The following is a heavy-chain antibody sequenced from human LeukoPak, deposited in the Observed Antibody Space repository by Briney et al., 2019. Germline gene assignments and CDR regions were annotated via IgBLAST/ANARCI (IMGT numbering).Heavy chain of an antibody. V-gene: IGHV5-51*01. Sequence: GEPLQISGMGTGYSFTNYWVGWLGRLPGKGLGWMGVIYPGDSDTTYRPSFQGQVTISADKSISTAYLQWSSLKASDTAMYYCARGGEYTYGTFDYWGQGTLVTVSS. CDR3: ARGGEYTYGTFDY. CDR1: GYSFTNYW. D-gene: IGHD5-18*01. CDR2: IYPGDSDT. J-gene: IGHJ4*02.